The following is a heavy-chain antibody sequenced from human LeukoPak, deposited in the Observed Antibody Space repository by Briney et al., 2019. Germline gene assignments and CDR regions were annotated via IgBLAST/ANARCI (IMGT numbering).Heavy chain of an antibody. CDR1: GYTFTSYA. CDR2: INAGNGNT. V-gene: IGHV1-3*01. CDR3: ARYRGVLERYFDY. D-gene: IGHD3-10*01. J-gene: IGHJ4*02. Sequence: ASVKVSFKASGYTFTSYAMHWVRQAPGQRLEWMGWINAGNGNTKYSQKFQGRVTITRDTSASTAYMELSSLRSEDTAVYYCARYRGVLERYFDYWGQGTLVTVAS.